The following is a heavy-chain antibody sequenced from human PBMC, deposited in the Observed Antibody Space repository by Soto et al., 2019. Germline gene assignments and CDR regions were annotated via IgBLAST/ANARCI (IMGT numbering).Heavy chain of an antibody. Sequence: LRLSCAASGFTFSTYAMHWVRQAPGKGLEWVAVISNDGSNEYYADSAKGRFTISRDNSKNTLYLQMNSLRAEDTAVYYCARDRDSGSYPASKYFDYWGKGTLVTVS. V-gene: IGHV3-30-3*01. CDR2: ISNDGSNE. J-gene: IGHJ4*02. CDR1: GFTFSTYA. D-gene: IGHD1-26*01. CDR3: ARDRDSGSYPASKYFDY.